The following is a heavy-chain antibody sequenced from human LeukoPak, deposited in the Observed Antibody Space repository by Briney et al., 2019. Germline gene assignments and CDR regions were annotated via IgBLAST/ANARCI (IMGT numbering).Heavy chain of an antibody. CDR1: GYTFTSYA. D-gene: IGHD3-22*01. CDR2: ISAYNGNT. Sequence: GASVKVSCKASGYTFTSYAMHWVRQAPGQRLEWMGWISAYNGNTNYAQKLQGRVAMTTDTSTSTAYMELRSLRSEDTAVYYCARTSDYYDSSGYLGSFDYWGQGTLVTVSS. CDR3: ARTSDYYDSSGYLGSFDY. V-gene: IGHV1-18*01. J-gene: IGHJ4*02.